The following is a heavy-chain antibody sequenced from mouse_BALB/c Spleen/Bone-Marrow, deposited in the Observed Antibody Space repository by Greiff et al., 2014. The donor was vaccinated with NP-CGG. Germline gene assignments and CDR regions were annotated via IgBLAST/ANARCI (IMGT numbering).Heavy chain of an antibody. V-gene: IGHV5-12*02. CDR3: GGHNYDEAWFAY. Sequence: EVQLEESGGGLVQPGGSLKLSCATSGFTFSDYYMHWVRQTPEKRLEWVAYISNGGGSTYYPDTVKGRFTISKDNAKNTLYLQKISMKSEDATMYYCGGHNYDEAWFAYWGQGTLVTVSA. CDR2: ISNGGGST. D-gene: IGHD2-4*01. J-gene: IGHJ3*01. CDR1: GFTFSDYY.